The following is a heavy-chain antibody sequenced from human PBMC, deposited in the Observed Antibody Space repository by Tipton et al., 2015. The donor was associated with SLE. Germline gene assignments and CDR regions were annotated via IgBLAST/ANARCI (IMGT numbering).Heavy chain of an antibody. V-gene: IGHV3-30*02. D-gene: IGHD2-15*01. CDR2: IRYDGSNK. Sequence: SLRLSCAASGFTFSSYGMHWVRQAPGKGLEWVAFIRYDGSNKYYADSVKGRFTISRDNSKNTLYLQMNSLRAEDTAVYYCAKDGVVVAANQRGASGYFDYWGQGTLVTVSS. J-gene: IGHJ4*02. CDR3: AKDGVVVAANQRGASGYFDY. CDR1: GFTFSSYG.